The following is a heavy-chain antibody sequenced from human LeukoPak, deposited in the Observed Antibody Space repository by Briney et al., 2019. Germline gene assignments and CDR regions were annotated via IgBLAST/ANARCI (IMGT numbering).Heavy chain of an antibody. V-gene: IGHV4-4*07. D-gene: IGHD1-1*01. CDR2: IYTSGST. CDR3: ARDLERNWFDP. Sequence: SETLSLTCTVSGYSISSGYYWGWIRQPAGKGLEWIGRIYTSGSTNYNPSLKSRVTMSVDTSKNQFSLKLSSVTAADTAVYYCARDLERNWFDPWGQGTLVTVSS. J-gene: IGHJ5*02. CDR1: GYSISSGYY.